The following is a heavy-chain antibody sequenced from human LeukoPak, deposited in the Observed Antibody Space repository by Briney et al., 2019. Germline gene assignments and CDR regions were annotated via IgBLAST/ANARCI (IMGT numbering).Heavy chain of an antibody. Sequence: SVKVSCKASGGTFSSYAISWVRQAPGQGLEWMGGIIPIFGTANYAQKFQGRVTITADESTSTAYMELSSLRSEDTAVYYCAKLVVVAARFDYWGQGTLVTVSS. CDR2: IIPIFGTA. V-gene: IGHV1-69*13. CDR1: GGTFSSYA. J-gene: IGHJ4*02. D-gene: IGHD2-15*01. CDR3: AKLVVVAARFDY.